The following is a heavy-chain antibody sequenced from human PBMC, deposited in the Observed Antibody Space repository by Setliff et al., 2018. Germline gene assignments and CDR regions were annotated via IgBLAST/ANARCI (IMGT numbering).Heavy chain of an antibody. CDR1: GFSLSTSGVG. V-gene: IGHV2-5*01. Sequence: SGPTLVNPTQTLTVTCTFSGFSLSTSGVGVGWIRQPPGKALECLALLYWNDREEYSPSLKSRLTLTKDTSKNQVVLTMTNMDPVDTATYYCAHRLRDSSSWYGPAFDPWGQGTLVTVSS. CDR3: AHRLRDSSSWYGPAFDP. J-gene: IGHJ5*02. D-gene: IGHD6-13*01. CDR2: LYWNDRE.